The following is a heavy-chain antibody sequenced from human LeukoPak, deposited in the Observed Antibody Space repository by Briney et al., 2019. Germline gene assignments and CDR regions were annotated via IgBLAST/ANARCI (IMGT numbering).Heavy chain of an antibody. CDR3: ARDAGYGYWVVDY. Sequence: GGSLRLSCAASAFSLNAYNMNWVRQAPGKGLEWVSSISYTGTYIYYADSVKGRFTISRDNAKNSLYLQMNSLRAEDTAVYYCARDAGYGYWVVDYWGQGTLVTVSS. V-gene: IGHV3-21*01. J-gene: IGHJ4*02. D-gene: IGHD5-18*01. CDR1: AFSLNAYN. CDR2: ISYTGTYI.